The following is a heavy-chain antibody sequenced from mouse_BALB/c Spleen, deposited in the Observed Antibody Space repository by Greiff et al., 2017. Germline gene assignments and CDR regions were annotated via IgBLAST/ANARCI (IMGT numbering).Heavy chain of an antibody. CDR1: GFTFSSYT. CDR3: ERYDYDAMDY. CDR2: ISSGGGNT. V-gene: IGHV5-9*03. J-gene: IGHJ4*01. Sequence: EVKLVESGGGLVKPGGSLKLSCAASGFTFSSYTMSWVRQTPEKRLEWVATISSGGGNTYYPDSVKGRFTISRDNAKNTLYLQMSSLRSEDTAVYYCERYDYDAMDYWGQGTSVTVSS.